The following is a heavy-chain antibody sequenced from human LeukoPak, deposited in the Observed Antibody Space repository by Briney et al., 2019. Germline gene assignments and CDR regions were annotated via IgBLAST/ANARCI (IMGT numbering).Heavy chain of an antibody. V-gene: IGHV1-69*13. J-gene: IGHJ1*01. CDR1: GGTFSSYA. CDR2: IIPIFGTA. CDR3: ARLHCSSTSCYTEYFQH. Sequence: GASVKVSCKASGGTFSSYAISWVRQAPGQGLEWMGGIIPIFGTANYAQKFQGRVTITADESTSTAYMELSSLRSEDTAVYYCARLHCSSTSCYTEYFQHWGQGTLVTVSS. D-gene: IGHD2-2*02.